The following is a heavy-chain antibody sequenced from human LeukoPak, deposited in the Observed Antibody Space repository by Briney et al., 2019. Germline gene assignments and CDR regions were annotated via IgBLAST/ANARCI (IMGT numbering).Heavy chain of an antibody. CDR2: VYSDGSST. D-gene: IGHD3-10*02. Sequence: GGSLRLSCAASGFTISSYWMHWVRQAPGKGLVWLSRVYSDGSSTSYVDSVKGRFTISRDNAKNSLYLQMNSLRAEDTAVYYCAELGITMIGGVWGKGTTVTISS. V-gene: IGHV3-74*01. J-gene: IGHJ6*04. CDR1: GFTISSYW. CDR3: AELGITMIGGV.